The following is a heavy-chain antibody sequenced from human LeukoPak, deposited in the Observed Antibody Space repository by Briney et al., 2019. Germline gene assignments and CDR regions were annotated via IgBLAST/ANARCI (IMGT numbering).Heavy chain of an antibody. CDR2: IYYSGST. D-gene: IGHD3-22*01. CDR3: ARKGSSGYYYDY. V-gene: IGHV4-59*01. CDR1: GGSISSYY. Sequence: SETLSLTRTVSGGSISSYYWNWIRQPPGKGLEWIGYIYYSGSTNYNPSLKSRVTMSVDTSKNQFSLKLSSVTAADTAVYYCARKGSSGYYYDYWGQGTLVTVSS. J-gene: IGHJ4*02.